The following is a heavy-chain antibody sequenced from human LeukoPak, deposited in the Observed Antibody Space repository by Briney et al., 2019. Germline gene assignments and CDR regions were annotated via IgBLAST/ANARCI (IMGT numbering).Heavy chain of an antibody. J-gene: IGHJ4*02. Sequence: GGSLRLSCAASGFTFSSYWMSWVRQAPGKGLEWVANITQDGSEKYYVDSVKGRFTISRDNAKNSLYLQMNSRRAEDTAVYYCARVPEPGYSYGYYFDYWGQGTLVTVSS. CDR3: ARVPEPGYSYGYYFDY. CDR1: GFTFSSYW. D-gene: IGHD5-18*01. V-gene: IGHV3-7*05. CDR2: ITQDGSEK.